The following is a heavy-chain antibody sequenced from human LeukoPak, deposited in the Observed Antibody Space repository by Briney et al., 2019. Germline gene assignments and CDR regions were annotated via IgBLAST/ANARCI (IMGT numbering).Heavy chain of an antibody. V-gene: IGHV4-31*03. CDR2: IYYSGST. D-gene: IGHD5-12*01. CDR3: ARVSATMRGYYFDY. Sequence: PSETLSLTCTVSGGSISSGGYYWSWIRQHPGKGLEWIGYIYYSGSTYYNPSLKSRVTISADTSKNQFSLKLSSVTAADTAVYYCARVSATMRGYYFDYWGQGTLVTVSS. CDR1: GGSISSGGYY. J-gene: IGHJ4*02.